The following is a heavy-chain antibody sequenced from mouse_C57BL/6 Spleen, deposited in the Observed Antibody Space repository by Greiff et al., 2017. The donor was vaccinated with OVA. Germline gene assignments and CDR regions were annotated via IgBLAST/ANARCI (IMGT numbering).Heavy chain of an antibody. CDR3: ANHYGSSPWYFDV. CDR1: GYTFTSYW. Sequence: QVQLQQSGAELVKPGASVKLSCKASGYTFTSYWMHWVKQRPGQGLEWIGMIHPNRGSTNYNEKFKSKATLTVDKSSSTAYMQLRSLKSEDSAVDDWANHYGSSPWYFDVWGTGTTVTVSS. D-gene: IGHD1-1*01. J-gene: IGHJ1*03. CDR2: IHPNRGST. V-gene: IGHV1-64*01.